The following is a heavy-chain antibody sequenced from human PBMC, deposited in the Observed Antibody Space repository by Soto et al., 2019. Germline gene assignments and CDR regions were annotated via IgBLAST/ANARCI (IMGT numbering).Heavy chain of an antibody. CDR2: ISGSGVST. CDR1: GFTFSSYA. J-gene: IGHJ4*02. D-gene: IGHD6-19*01. V-gene: IGHV3-23*01. CDR3: AKEVGYSSGYDYFYY. Sequence: EVQLLGSGGGLVQPGGSLRLSCAASGFTFSSYAMSWVRQAPGKGLEWVSGISGSGVSTHYADSVKGQFTISRDNSKNTLYLQMNSLRAEDTAAYYCAKEVGYSSGYDYFYYWGQGTLVTVSS.